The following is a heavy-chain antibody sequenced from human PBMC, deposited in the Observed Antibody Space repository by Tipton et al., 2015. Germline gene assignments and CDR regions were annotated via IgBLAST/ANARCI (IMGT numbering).Heavy chain of an antibody. CDR2: TYYSGNT. V-gene: IGHV4-61*01. D-gene: IGHD3-9*01. Sequence: TLSLTCTVSGGSVSSGSYYWNWIRQPPGKGLEWIGYTYYSGNTKYSPSLKSRVTISVDTSKNQFSLRLSSVTAADTAVYYCACQDYDSLTRDYQTVDYWGQGTLVTVSS. CDR3: ACQDYDSLTRDYQTVDY. CDR1: GGSVSSGSYY. J-gene: IGHJ4*02.